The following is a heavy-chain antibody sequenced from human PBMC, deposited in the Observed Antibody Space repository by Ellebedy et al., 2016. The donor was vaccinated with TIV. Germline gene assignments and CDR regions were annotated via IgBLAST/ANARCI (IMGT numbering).Heavy chain of an antibody. V-gene: IGHV1-18*01. J-gene: IGHJ6*02. CDR1: GYSFSSFG. Sequence: ASVKVSCKASGYSFSSFGISWVRQAPGQGLEWMGWISGYNGDTNHAQKFQGRVTMTTDTSTSTVYMELGRLRSDDTAVYYCARRQLDHDYNYGMDVWGQGTTVTVAS. CDR3: ARRQLDHDYNYGMDV. D-gene: IGHD5-24*01. CDR2: ISGYNGDT.